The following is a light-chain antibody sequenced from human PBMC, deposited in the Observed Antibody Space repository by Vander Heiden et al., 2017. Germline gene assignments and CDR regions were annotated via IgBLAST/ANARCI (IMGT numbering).Light chain of an antibody. CDR3: QSTDSSATVL. J-gene: IGLJ2*01. V-gene: IGLV3-25*03. CDR2: KDT. CDR1: ALAKQY. Sequence: DELTQPPSVSVSPAQTAKITCSGDALAKQYTYWYQQKPGQAPVVVIYKDTERPSTIPERFSGSSSGTTATLTISGVQAEDGADYYCQSTDSSATVLFGGGTKLTVL.